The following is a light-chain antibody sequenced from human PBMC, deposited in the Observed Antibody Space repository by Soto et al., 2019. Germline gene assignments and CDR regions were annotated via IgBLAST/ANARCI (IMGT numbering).Light chain of an antibody. V-gene: IGKV3-11*01. Sequence: EIVLTQSPATLSLSPGERATLSCRASQSVSSYLAWYQQKPGQAPRLLIYDASNRATGIPARFSGSGSGTGFTLTISSLEPEDFAVYYCQQYGSSPTFGEGTRLEIK. CDR3: QQYGSSPT. J-gene: IGKJ5*01. CDR2: DAS. CDR1: QSVSSY.